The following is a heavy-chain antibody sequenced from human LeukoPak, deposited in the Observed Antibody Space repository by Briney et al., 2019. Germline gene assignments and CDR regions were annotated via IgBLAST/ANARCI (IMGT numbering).Heavy chain of an antibody. CDR3: AKDRVHWNCFDY. CDR2: ISGSGGST. Sequence: GRSLRLSCAASGFTFSSYAMSWVRQAPGKGLEWVSAISGSGGSTYYADSVKGRFTISRDNSKNTLYLQMNSLRAEDTAVYYCAKDRVHWNCFDYWGQGTLVTVSS. CDR1: GFTFSSYA. V-gene: IGHV3-23*01. J-gene: IGHJ4*02. D-gene: IGHD1-1*01.